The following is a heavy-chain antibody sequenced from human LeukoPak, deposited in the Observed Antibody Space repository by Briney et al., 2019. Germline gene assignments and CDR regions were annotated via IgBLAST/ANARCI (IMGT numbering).Heavy chain of an antibody. Sequence: GGSLRLSCAASGFTFSSSWMYWVRQAPAKGLVWVSRINSDESITTYADSVKGRFTISRDNAKNTLYLQMNSLRAEDTAVYYCARGLVPGFLDYWGQGTPVTVSS. J-gene: IGHJ4*02. D-gene: IGHD4-11*01. CDR2: INSDESIT. CDR3: ARGLVPGFLDY. V-gene: IGHV3-74*01. CDR1: GFTFSSSW.